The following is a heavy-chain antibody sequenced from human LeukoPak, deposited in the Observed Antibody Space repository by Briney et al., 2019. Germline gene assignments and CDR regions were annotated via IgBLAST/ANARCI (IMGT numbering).Heavy chain of an antibody. CDR1: GFTFSSYS. CDR2: ISSSGSTI. J-gene: IGHJ4*02. V-gene: IGHV3-48*04. D-gene: IGHD2-2*01. CDR3: ARSRYCSSTSCYGSFF. Sequence: PGGFLRLSCAASGFTFSSYSMNWVRQAPGKGLEWVSYISSSGSTIYYADSVKGRFTISRDNAKNSLYLQMNSLRAEDTAVYYCARSRYCSSTSCYGSFFWGQGTLVTVSS.